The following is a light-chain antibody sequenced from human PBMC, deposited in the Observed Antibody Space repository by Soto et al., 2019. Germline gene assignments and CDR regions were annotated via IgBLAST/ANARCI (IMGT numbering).Light chain of an antibody. CDR2: DVS. CDR3: SSYTSSSTLEV. CDR1: SSDIGGYSY. J-gene: IGLJ1*01. Sequence: QSALTQPASVSGSHGQSITISCTGTSSDIGGYSYVSWYQQYPGKAPKVMIYDVSNRPSGVSNRFSGSKSGNTASLTISGLQAEDEADYYCSSYTSSSTLEVFGTGTKVTV. V-gene: IGLV2-14*01.